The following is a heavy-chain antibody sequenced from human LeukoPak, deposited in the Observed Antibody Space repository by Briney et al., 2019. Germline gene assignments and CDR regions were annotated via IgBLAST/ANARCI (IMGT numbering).Heavy chain of an antibody. V-gene: IGHV4-39*07. D-gene: IGHD5-18*01. CDR2: IYYSGST. Sequence: PSETLSLTCTVSGGSISSSSYYWGWIRQPPGKGLEWIGSIYYSGSTYYNPSLKSRVTISVDTSKNQFSLKLSSVTAADTAVYYCARVDTAMVLYDYWGQGTLVTVSS. CDR1: GGSISSSSYY. CDR3: ARVDTAMVLYDY. J-gene: IGHJ4*02.